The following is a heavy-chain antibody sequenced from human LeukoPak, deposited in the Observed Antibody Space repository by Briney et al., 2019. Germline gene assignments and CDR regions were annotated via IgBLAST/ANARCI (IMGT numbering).Heavy chain of an antibody. Sequence: GESLKISCTGSGYSFTSYCIGWVRQMPGKGLEWRGIIYPCDSDNSYNTSFQSQVTISAEMTISTAYLQWSRLKASDTAMYYWARLSGAGTSLYYGMYVWGQGTTFTVSS. CDR2: IYPCDSDN. D-gene: IGHD6-13*01. V-gene: IGHV5-51*01. J-gene: IGHJ6*02. CDR3: ARLSGAGTSLYYGMYV. CDR1: GYSFTSYC.